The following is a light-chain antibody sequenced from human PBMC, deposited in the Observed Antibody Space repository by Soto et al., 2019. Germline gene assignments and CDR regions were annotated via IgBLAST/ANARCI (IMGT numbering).Light chain of an antibody. CDR2: GAS. V-gene: IGKV3-15*01. CDR3: QQYNKWPLT. CDR1: QSVSID. Sequence: EIVLTQSPATLSLSPWERATLSCRASQSVSIDLAWYQQTPGQAPRLLIYGASTRATGVPPTFSGSASGTEFTLTISSLQSEDFTVYYCQQYNKWPLTFGQGTKVDIK. J-gene: IGKJ1*01.